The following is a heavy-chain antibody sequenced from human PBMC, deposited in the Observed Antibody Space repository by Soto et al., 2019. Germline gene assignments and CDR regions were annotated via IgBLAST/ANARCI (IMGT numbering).Heavy chain of an antibody. J-gene: IGHJ1*01. CDR1: GGTFSNFA. D-gene: IGHD6-13*01. CDR2: FIPSFGTL. Sequence: QVQLVQSGAEVKKPWSSVKVSCKASGGTFSNFAISWVRQAPGQGLEWMGGFIPSFGTLNYSQRFQGRLTISADESTSTAYKELSRLQYEDAAVYYCASFEKLVLNWGQGTLVTVSS. CDR3: ASFEKLVLN. V-gene: IGHV1-69*01.